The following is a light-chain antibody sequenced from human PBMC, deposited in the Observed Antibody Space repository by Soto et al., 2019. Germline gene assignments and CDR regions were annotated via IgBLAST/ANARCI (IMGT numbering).Light chain of an antibody. V-gene: IGKV3D-15*01. CDR2: DAS. Sequence: IVLTQSPATLSLSPRGRATLSCRASQSVSRSLTWYQQKPGQAPRLLIYDASTRATGIPPRFSGSGSGTEFTLTISSLQSEDFAVYYCQQYIRWPLTFGQGTKVDIK. J-gene: IGKJ1*01. CDR1: QSVSRS. CDR3: QQYIRWPLT.